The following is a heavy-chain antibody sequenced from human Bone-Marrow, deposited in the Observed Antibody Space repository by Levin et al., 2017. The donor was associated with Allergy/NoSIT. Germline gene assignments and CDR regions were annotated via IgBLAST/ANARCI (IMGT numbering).Heavy chain of an antibody. CDR1: GFTFSNYG. J-gene: IGHJ1*01. CDR3: ARDPGAGSEYLQH. Sequence: GESLKISCEGSGFTFSNYGMNWVRQAPGKGLEWVASISSGSAYIFHADSVKGRFTISRDNPRTSLYLQMNSLRVEDTAVYYCARDPGAGSEYLQHWGQGILVTVSS. CDR2: ISSGSAYI. V-gene: IGHV3-21*01. D-gene: IGHD6-19*01.